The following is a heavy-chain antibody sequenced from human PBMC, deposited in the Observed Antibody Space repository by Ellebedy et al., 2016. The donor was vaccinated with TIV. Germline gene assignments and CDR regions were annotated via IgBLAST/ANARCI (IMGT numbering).Heavy chain of an antibody. D-gene: IGHD3-3*01. CDR3: ASGHYDFWSGYYTSNWFDP. Sequence: GESLKISXAASGFTFSSYSMNWVRQAPGKGLEWVSSISSSSSYIYYADSVKGRFTISRDNAKNSLYLQMNSLRAEDTAVYYCASGHYDFWSGYYTSNWFDPWGQGTLVTVSS. CDR1: GFTFSSYS. J-gene: IGHJ5*02. V-gene: IGHV3-21*01. CDR2: ISSSSSYI.